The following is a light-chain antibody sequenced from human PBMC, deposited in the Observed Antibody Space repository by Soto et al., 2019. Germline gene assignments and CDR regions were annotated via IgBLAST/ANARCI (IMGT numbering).Light chain of an antibody. CDR1: SSNIGSNY. CDR3: ATWDDSLVV. J-gene: IGLJ2*01. CDR2: RSN. Sequence: QSALTQPPSESGTPGQRVTISCSGSSSNIGSNYVYWYQQLPGTAPKLLIYRSNQRPSGVPDRFSGSKSGTSASLAISGLRSEDEADYYCATWDDSLVVFGGGTKVTVL. V-gene: IGLV1-47*01.